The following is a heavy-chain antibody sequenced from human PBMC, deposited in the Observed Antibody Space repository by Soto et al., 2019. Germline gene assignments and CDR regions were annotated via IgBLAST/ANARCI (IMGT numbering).Heavy chain of an antibody. V-gene: IGHV1-18*01. Sequence: QIQLVQSGAEVKKPGASVKVSCKASGYNFFDYGVSWVRQAPGQGLEWMGWVSPKSGNTDYARKVQGRVTMTTDISTSTAYMVLRGLISDDTGVYYCARGRTVSSSGPLLVWGQGTLVSVSS. J-gene: IGHJ1*01. CDR2: VSPKSGNT. CDR3: ARGRTVSSSGPLLV. D-gene: IGHD1-1*01. CDR1: GYNFFDYG.